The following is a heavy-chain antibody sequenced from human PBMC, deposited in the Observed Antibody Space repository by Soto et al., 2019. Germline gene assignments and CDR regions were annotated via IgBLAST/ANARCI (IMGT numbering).Heavy chain of an antibody. Sequence: PSETLSLTCTVSGGSISSSSYYWGWIRQPPGKGLEWIGSIYYSGSTYYNPSLKSRVTISVDTSKNQFSLKLSSVTAADTAVYYCARGEPYYGDYDYWGQGTLVTVSS. CDR2: IYYSGST. CDR1: GGSISSSSYY. D-gene: IGHD4-17*01. V-gene: IGHV4-39*01. CDR3: ARGEPYYGDYDY. J-gene: IGHJ4*02.